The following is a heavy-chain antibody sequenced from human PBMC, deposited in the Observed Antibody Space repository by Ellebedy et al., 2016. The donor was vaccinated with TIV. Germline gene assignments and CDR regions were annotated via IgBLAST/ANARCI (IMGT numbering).Heavy chain of an antibody. J-gene: IGHJ5*02. V-gene: IGHV1-69*04. Sequence: SVKVSCXASGGSFSTYAISWVRQAPGQGLEWVGRIIPMAGITNYAQNFQGRVTIIADESTSTAYMELSSLRSNDTAVYYCASGRSSSWSWFDPWGQGTLVTVSS. CDR3: ASGRSSSWSWFDP. CDR2: IIPMAGIT. CDR1: GGSFSTYA. D-gene: IGHD6-13*01.